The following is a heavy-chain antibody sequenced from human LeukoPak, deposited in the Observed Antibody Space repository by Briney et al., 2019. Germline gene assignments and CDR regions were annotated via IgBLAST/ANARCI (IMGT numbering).Heavy chain of an antibody. J-gene: IGHJ4*02. Sequence: PGGSLRLSCAASGFTFSSYWMSWVRQAPGKGLEWVANIKQDGSEKYYVDSVKGRFTISRDNAKNSLYLQMNSLRAEDTAVYYCAREYDSSGYYRWPLDYWGQGTLVTVSS. CDR3: AREYDSSGYYRWPLDY. CDR1: GFTFSSYW. V-gene: IGHV3-7*01. D-gene: IGHD3-22*01. CDR2: IKQDGSEK.